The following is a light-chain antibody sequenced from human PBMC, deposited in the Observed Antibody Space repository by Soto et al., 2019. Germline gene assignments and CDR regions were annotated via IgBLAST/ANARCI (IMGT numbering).Light chain of an antibody. J-gene: IGKJ3*01. CDR2: GAS. V-gene: IGKV3-15*01. CDR3: QKYNNWPFT. CDR1: HSVSRD. Sequence: EIVMTQSPATLSVSPGERATLSCRASHSVSRDLAWYQQKPGYAPRLPLYGASTRATSIPARFSGSGSGTEFTLTISSLQSEDFAGYYCQKYNNWPFTFGPGTRVDIK.